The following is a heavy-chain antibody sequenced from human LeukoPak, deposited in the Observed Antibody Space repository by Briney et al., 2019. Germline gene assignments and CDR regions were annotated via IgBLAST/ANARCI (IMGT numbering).Heavy chain of an antibody. J-gene: IGHJ4*02. Sequence: SETLSLTCTVSRGSISSYYWSWIRQPPGKGLEWIGYIYYSGSTNYNPSLKTRVTISADTSKSQISLKLTSVTAADTATYYCARHYSTDPFDYWGQGTPVTVSS. CDR3: ARHYSTDPFDY. V-gene: IGHV4-59*08. D-gene: IGHD4-11*01. CDR1: RGSISSYY. CDR2: IYYSGST.